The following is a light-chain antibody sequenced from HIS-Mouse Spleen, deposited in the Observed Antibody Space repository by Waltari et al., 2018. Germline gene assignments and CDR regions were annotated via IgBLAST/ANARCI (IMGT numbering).Light chain of an antibody. Sequence: DIQLTQSPSFLSASVGDRVTITCRASQGISSYLAWYQQKPGKAPKLLIYAASNLQSGVPSRFSCSGSGTEFTLTISSLQPEDFATYYCQQLNSYPPTFGQGTKVEIK. CDR2: AAS. V-gene: IGKV1-9*01. CDR3: QQLNSYPPT. J-gene: IGKJ1*01. CDR1: QGISSY.